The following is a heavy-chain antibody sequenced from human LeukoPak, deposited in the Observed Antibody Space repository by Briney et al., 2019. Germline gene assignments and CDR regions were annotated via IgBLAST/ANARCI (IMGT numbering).Heavy chain of an antibody. D-gene: IGHD6-13*01. Sequence: ASVKVSCKASGYTFTSYDIKWVRQATGQGLERMGWMNPNSSNTGYAQKFQGRVTMTRNTSISTAYMELGSLRSEDTAVYYCARSWAAAYYYYGMDVWGQETTVTVSS. V-gene: IGHV1-8*01. CDR3: ARSWAAAYYYYGMDV. CDR1: GYTFTSYD. J-gene: IGHJ6*02. CDR2: MNPNSSNT.